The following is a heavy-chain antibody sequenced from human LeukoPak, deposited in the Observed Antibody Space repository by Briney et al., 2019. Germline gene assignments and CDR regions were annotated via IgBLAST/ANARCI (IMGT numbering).Heavy chain of an antibody. V-gene: IGHV4-59*12. J-gene: IGHJ5*02. CDR1: GGSISSYY. Sequence: SETLSLTCTVSGGSISSYYWSWIRQPPGKGLEWIGSIYYSGSTYYNSSLKGRVTISVDTSKHQFSLKLSSVTAADTAVYYCARCYYDSSGYYYLFDPWGQGTLVTVSS. CDR2: IYYSGST. CDR3: ARCYYDSSGYYYLFDP. D-gene: IGHD3-22*01.